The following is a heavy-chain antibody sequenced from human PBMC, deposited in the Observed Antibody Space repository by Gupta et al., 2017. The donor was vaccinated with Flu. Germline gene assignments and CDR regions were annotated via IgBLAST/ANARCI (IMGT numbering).Heavy chain of an antibody. J-gene: IGHJ3*02. CDR1: GFSISKYA. D-gene: IGHD3-3*01. CDR3: VKYSDFWSGYLNNAFDI. CDR2: IGGAGGTR. Sequence: EAQLLESGGGLVQPGGSLRLSCEVSGFSISKYAMSWVRQAPGKGLEWVSAIGGAGGTRHYADSMKSRFSISRDISRNTLYLQMNGLRAEDTAVYSCVKYSDFWSGYLNNAFDIWGQGTLVTVSS. V-gene: IGHV3-23*01.